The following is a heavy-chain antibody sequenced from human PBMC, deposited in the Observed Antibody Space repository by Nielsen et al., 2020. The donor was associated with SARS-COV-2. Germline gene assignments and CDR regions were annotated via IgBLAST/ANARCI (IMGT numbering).Heavy chain of an antibody. J-gene: IGHJ5*02. D-gene: IGHD7-27*01. CDR2: ISGRGDII. CDR3: ARTDPGVPT. V-gene: IGHV3-11*01. CDR1: GFTFSDYY. Sequence: GESLKISCVASGFTFSDYYMTWIRQAPGKGLEWVSYISGRGDIIFYTDSVEGRLTISRDNAKNSLYLQMNSLRAEDTAVYYCARTDPGVPTWGQGTLVTVSS.